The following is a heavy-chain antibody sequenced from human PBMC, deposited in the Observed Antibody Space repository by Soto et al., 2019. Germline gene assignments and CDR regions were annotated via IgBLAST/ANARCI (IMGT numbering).Heavy chain of an antibody. CDR1: GYTFTSYG. D-gene: IGHD6-19*01. J-gene: IGHJ4*02. Sequence: GASVQVSCKASGYTFTSYGISWVRQAPGQGLEWMGVINPSGGSTNYAQKLQGRVTMTRDTSTSTVYMELSSLTSEDTALYYCARASVSGRRFDYWGQGTLVTVSS. CDR3: ARASVSGRRFDY. V-gene: IGHV1-46*03. CDR2: INPSGGST.